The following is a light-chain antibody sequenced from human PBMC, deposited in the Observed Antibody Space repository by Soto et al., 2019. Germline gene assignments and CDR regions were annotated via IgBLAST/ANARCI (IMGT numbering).Light chain of an antibody. Sequence: DIQMTQSPSSVSASVGDRVTITCRASERINTYLAWYQQQQGKAPKLLIYAASSLQSGVPSRFSGSGSGTEFTLTISNLQPEDFATYYCQQANSPPLTFGGGTKVEIK. CDR3: QQANSPPLT. J-gene: IGKJ4*01. CDR1: ERINTY. V-gene: IGKV1-12*01. CDR2: AAS.